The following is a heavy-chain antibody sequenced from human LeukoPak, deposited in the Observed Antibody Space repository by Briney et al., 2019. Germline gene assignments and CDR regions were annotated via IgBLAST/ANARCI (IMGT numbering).Heavy chain of an antibody. CDR2: INHSGST. D-gene: IGHD3-22*01. CDR3: ARIYDSSGYYYGPPDAFDI. J-gene: IGHJ3*02. Sequence: SETLSLTCAVYGGSFSGYYWSWIRQPPGKGLEWTGEINHSGSTNYNPSLKSRVTISVDTSKNQFSLKLSSVTAADTAVYYCARIYDSSGYYYGPPDAFDIWGQGTMVTVSS. CDR1: GGSFSGYY. V-gene: IGHV4-34*01.